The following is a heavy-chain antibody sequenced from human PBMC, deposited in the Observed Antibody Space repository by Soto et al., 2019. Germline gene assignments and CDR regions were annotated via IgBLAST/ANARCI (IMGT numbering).Heavy chain of an antibody. Sequence: QVHLVESGGGVAQPGRSLRLSCAASGFTFSSYGMHWVRQAPGKGLEWVAIISYDGSLKYYADSVKGRFTISRDNSKRSLYLQMNSLRPEDTAVYYCAKDFKVSGSYYGSLNYYYGMDVWGKGTTVIVSS. V-gene: IGHV3-30*18. D-gene: IGHD3-10*01. CDR2: ISYDGSLK. CDR3: AKDFKVSGSYYGSLNYYYGMDV. CDR1: GFTFSSYG. J-gene: IGHJ6*04.